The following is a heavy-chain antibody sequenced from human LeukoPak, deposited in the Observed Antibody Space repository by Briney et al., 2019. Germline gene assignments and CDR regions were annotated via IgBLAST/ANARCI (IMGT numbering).Heavy chain of an antibody. CDR3: ASREGGIEWELPYYYYYYMDV. CDR2: MNPNSGNT. CDR1: GYTFTSYD. J-gene: IGHJ6*03. Sequence: GASVKVSCKASGYTFTSYDINWVRQATGQGLEWMGWMNPNSGNTGYAQKFQGRVTITADKSTSTAYMELSSLRSEDTAVYYCASREGGIEWELPYYYYYYMDVWGKGTTVTVSS. D-gene: IGHD1-26*01. V-gene: IGHV1-8*01.